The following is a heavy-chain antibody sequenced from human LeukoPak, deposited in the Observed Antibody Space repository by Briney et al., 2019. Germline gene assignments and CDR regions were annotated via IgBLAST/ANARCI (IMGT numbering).Heavy chain of an antibody. J-gene: IGHJ4*02. CDR3: AKDTQWELLDYFDY. CDR2: ISWNSGSI. CDR1: GFTFGDYS. V-gene: IGHV3-9*01. D-gene: IGHD1-26*01. Sequence: PGGSLRLSCAASGFTFGDYSMHWVRQAPGKGLEWVSGISWNSGSIGYADSVNGRFTISRDNAKNSLYLQMNSLRAEDTALYYCAKDTQWELLDYFDYWGQGNLVTVSS.